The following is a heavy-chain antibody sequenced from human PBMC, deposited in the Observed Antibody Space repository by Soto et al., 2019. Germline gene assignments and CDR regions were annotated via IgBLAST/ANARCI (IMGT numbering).Heavy chain of an antibody. J-gene: IGHJ4*02. CDR3: VRGQFSAFDC. Sequence: QVQLHQSGPGLVKPSQTLSLTCAISGDSVSSTSVAWNWIRQSPSRGLEWLGRTYYRSKWNSDYGVSVRGRITINPDTSKSQFSLQLNSVTPEDTAVYYCVRGQFSAFDCWGQGTLVTVSS. CDR1: GDSVSSTSVA. V-gene: IGHV6-1*01. CDR2: TYYRSKWNS.